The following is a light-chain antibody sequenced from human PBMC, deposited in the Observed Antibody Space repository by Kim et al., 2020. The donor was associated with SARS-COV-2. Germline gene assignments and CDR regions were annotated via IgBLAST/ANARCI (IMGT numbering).Light chain of an antibody. CDR1: QSLTNSH. CDR3: QQYERSRT. CDR2: GAS. V-gene: IGKV3-20*01. Sequence: SLSPGEGATLACRASQSLTNSHLAWYQQKPGQAPRLLSSGASSRATGIPDRCSGSGSGTDFTLTVSRLEPEDFAVYYCQQYERSRTFGQGTKLEI. J-gene: IGKJ1*01.